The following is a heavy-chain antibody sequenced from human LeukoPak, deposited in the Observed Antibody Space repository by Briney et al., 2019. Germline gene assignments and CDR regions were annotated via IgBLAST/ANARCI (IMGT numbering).Heavy chain of an antibody. D-gene: IGHD3-10*01. CDR2: INEDGSTT. J-gene: IGHJ5*02. CDR1: GFSFSRYW. CDR3: ARGVPPCFDP. Sequence: RGSLRLSCAASGFSFSRYWMHWVRHSPGRGLVWVSRINEDGSTTTYADSVKGRFTISRDNAKNTLHLQMNSLRAEDTAVYYCARGVPPCFDPWGQGTLVTVSS. V-gene: IGHV3-74*03.